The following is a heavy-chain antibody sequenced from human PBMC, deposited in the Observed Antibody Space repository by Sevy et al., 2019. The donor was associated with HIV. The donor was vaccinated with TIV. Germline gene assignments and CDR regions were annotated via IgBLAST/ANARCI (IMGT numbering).Heavy chain of an antibody. J-gene: IGHJ4*02. CDR1: GYTLAKFS. V-gene: IGHV1-24*01. D-gene: IGHD3-22*01. Sequence: ASVKVSCKVSGYTLAKFSIHWVRQAPRKGLEWMTSFDPEDGDPEDGKTIYEQKFLGRVTMTEDTSTDTAYMELSSLRSDDTAVYYCATTKDYYDSSGYPFDYWGQGTLVTVSS. CDR2: FDPEDGDPEDGKT. CDR3: ATTKDYYDSSGYPFDY.